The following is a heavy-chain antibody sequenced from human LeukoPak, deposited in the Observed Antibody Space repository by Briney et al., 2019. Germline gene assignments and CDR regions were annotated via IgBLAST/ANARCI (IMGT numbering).Heavy chain of an antibody. CDR3: ARGAPPQN. CDR2: IHYGGST. J-gene: IGHJ4*02. V-gene: IGHV4-39*07. Sequence: SETLSLTCTVSGDSISSNSYYWAWIRQPPGKGLTWIGSIHYGGSTYYKPSLKSRVAISVDTSKNQFSLRLSSVTAADTAVYYCARGAPPQNWGQGTLVTVSS. CDR1: GDSISSNSYY.